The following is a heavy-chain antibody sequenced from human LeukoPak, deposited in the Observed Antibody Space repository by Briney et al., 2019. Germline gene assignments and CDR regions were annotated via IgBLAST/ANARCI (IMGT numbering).Heavy chain of an antibody. Sequence: GGSLGLSCAASGFTFSSYAMHWVRKATGKGLEWVADISYDGSNKYYADSVKGRFTISRDNSKNTLYLQMNSLRAEDPAVYYCARDLTSHWGYYYYYSGMGVWGQGTPVTVS. CDR1: GFTFSSYA. J-gene: IGHJ6*02. V-gene: IGHV3-30-3*01. D-gene: IGHD2-2*01. CDR3: ARDLTSHWGYYYYYSGMGV. CDR2: ISYDGSNK.